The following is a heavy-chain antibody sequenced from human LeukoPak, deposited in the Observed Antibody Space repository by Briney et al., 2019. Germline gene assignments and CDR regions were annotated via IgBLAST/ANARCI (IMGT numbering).Heavy chain of an antibody. D-gene: IGHD2-2*02. CDR1: GGSISSSSYY. CDR2: IYYSGST. Sequence: SETLSLTCTVSGGSISSSSYYWGWIRQPPGKGLEWIGSIYYSGSTYYNPSLKSRVTISVDTSKNQFSLKLSSMTAADTAVYYCARDVIVVVPAAITTTDYYGMDVWGQGTTVTVSS. J-gene: IGHJ6*02. CDR3: ARDVIVVVPAAITTTDYYGMDV. V-gene: IGHV4-39*07.